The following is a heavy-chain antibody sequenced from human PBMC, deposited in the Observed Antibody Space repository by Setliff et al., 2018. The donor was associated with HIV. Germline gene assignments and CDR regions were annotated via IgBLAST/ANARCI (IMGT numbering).Heavy chain of an antibody. Sequence: KISCKTSGYSFTSHWIGWVRQMPGKGLEWMGIMYPGDSDTRYSPSFQGQVTISADKSISTAYLQWSSLKASDSAMFYCARGHRGVDYWGQGTLVTVSS. J-gene: IGHJ4*02. CDR3: ARGHRGVDY. CDR1: GYSFTSHW. V-gene: IGHV5-51*01. D-gene: IGHD3-10*01. CDR2: MYPGDSDT.